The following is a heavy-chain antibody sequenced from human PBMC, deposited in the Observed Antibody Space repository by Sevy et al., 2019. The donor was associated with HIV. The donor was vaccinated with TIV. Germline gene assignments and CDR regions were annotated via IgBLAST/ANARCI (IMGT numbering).Heavy chain of an antibody. D-gene: IGHD3-10*01. CDR1: GGSISSSTYY. V-gene: IGHV4-39*01. J-gene: IGHJ4*02. CDR2: IYYSWST. CDR3: ARHRIIRGPLI. Sequence: SETLSLTCTVSGGSISSSTYYWGWIRQPPGKGLEWIGSIYYSWSTYYNPSLKSRVTISVDTSKSQFSLKLSSVTAADTAVYYCARHRIIRGPLIWGQGTLVTVSS.